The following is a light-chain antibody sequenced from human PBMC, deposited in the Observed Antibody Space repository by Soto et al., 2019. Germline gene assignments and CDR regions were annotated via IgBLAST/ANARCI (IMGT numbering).Light chain of an antibody. CDR2: GAS. V-gene: IGKV3-20*01. J-gene: IGKJ5*01. Sequence: EIVFSQSPGTLELSTGESDNLSCRANQSISGNYLAWYQQKPGQAPGLLIYGASNRATGIPDRFSGSGSGTDFTLTISRLEPEEFAVYYCQQYGSSPAITFGQGTRLEIK. CDR3: QQYGSSPAIT. CDR1: QSISGNY.